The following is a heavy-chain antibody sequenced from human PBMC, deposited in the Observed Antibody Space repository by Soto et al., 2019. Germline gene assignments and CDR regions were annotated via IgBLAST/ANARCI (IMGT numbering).Heavy chain of an antibody. CDR2: ISGGGDAT. CDR1: GFTFSGYA. CDR3: ARKVSGSTGRPDLWYFDL. D-gene: IGHD3-10*01. V-gene: IGHV3-23*01. Sequence: EVQLLDSGGGLVQPGGSLRLSCAASGFTFSGYALTWVRQAPGKGLEWVSAISGGGDATFYADSVKGRFTISSDNSTNTLYLQMTALRAEDTAVYYCARKVSGSTGRPDLWYFDLWGRGTLVTVSS. J-gene: IGHJ2*01.